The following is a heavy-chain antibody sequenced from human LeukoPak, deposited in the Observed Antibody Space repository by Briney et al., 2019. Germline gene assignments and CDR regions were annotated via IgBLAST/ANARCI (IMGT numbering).Heavy chain of an antibody. D-gene: IGHD1-14*01. J-gene: IGHJ4*02. CDR2: IDPNSGGT. CDR3: ARVLRDRNFDY. CDR1: GYTFTGYY. Sequence: ASVKVSCKASGYTFTGYYMHWVRQAPGQGLERMGRIDPNSGGTNYAQKFQGRVTMTRDTSISTAYMELSRLRSDDTAVYYCARVLRDRNFDYWGQGTLVTVSS. V-gene: IGHV1-2*06.